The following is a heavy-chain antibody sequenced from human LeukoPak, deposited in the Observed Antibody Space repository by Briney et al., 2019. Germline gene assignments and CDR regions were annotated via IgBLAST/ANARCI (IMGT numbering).Heavy chain of an antibody. CDR3: AKDNAYYYAGY. Sequence: GGSLRLSCAASGFTFSSYWMHWVRQAPGKGLVWVSRINSDGSSTSCADSVKGRFTISRDNAKNTLYLQMNSLRAEDTAVYYCAKDNAYYYAGYWGQGTLVTVSS. CDR1: GFTFSSYW. CDR2: INSDGSST. V-gene: IGHV3-74*01. D-gene: IGHD3-10*01. J-gene: IGHJ4*02.